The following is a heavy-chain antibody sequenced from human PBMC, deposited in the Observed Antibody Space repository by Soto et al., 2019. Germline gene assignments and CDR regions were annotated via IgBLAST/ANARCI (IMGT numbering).Heavy chain of an antibody. J-gene: IGHJ5*02. CDR3: ARDLATDRRWFDP. Sequence: QVQLVESGGGVVQPGRSLRLSCAASGFTFSSYAMHWVRQAPGKGLEWVAVISYDGSNKYYADSVKGRFTISRDNSKNTLYLQMNSLRAEDTAVYYCARDLATDRRWFDPWGQGTLVTVSS. D-gene: IGHD2-15*01. CDR2: ISYDGSNK. CDR1: GFTFSSYA. V-gene: IGHV3-30-3*01.